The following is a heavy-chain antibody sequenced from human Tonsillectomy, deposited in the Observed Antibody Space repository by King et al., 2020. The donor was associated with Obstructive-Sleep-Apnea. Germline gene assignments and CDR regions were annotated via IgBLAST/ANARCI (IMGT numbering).Heavy chain of an antibody. D-gene: IGHD3-10*01. V-gene: IGHV5-51*01. Sequence: VQLVQSGAAVKQPGDSLKLSCKASGYDFPTYWIGWVRQMPGKGLEWMAMIYPGDSETRYGPSFRGQVTISADTSMATAYLQWSRLKASDTAIYYCVRRVIVVPVRDDFDMWGQGTLVTVTS. CDR3: VRRVIVVPVRDDFDM. CDR2: IYPGDSET. CDR1: GYDFPTYW. J-gene: IGHJ3*02.